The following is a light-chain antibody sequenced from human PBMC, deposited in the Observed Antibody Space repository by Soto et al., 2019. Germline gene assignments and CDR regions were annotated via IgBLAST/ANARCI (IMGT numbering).Light chain of an antibody. CDR3: AAWDDSLNAVV. CDR1: SSNIGNNA. Sequence: QSVLTQPPSVSEAPRQRVTISCSGSSSNIGNNAVNWYQQLPGKAPKLLIYYDDLLPSGVSDRFSGSKSGTSASLAISGLQSEDEPDYYCAAWDDSLNAVVFGGGTKVTVL. V-gene: IGLV1-36*01. CDR2: YDD. J-gene: IGLJ2*01.